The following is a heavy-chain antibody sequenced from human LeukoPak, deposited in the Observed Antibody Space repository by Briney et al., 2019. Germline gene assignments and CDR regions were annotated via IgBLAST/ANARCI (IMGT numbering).Heavy chain of an antibody. D-gene: IGHD2-2*01. CDR3: VRGINSGTPLAYFHH. CDR2: ISAGGTYI. V-gene: IGHV3-21*01. CDR1: GFTFSGYS. J-gene: IGHJ1*01. Sequence: KPGGSLRLSCVASGFTFSGYSMNWVRQAPGKGLEWVSSISAGGTYIYYPDSVEGRFTISRDNAKNSVYLQMASLRADDTAVYYCVRGINSGTPLAYFHHWGQGILVTVSS.